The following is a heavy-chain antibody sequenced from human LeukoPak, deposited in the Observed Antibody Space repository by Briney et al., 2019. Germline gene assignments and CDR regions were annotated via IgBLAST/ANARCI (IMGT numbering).Heavy chain of an antibody. CDR1: GFTFTSYV. CDR2: ISGGGGST. V-gene: IGHV3-23*01. Sequence: EWSLRLSCEASGFTFTSYVMSWVRQAPGKGLEWVSAISGGGGSTFYSDSVKGRFTISRDNSENRLYLDMNSLRAEDTAVYYCARRTASDFWGRGTLVIVFS. CDR3: ARRTASDF. D-gene: IGHD2-21*02. J-gene: IGHJ4*02.